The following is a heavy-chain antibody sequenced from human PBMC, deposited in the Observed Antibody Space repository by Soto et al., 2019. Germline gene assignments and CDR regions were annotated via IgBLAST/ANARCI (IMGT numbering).Heavy chain of an antibody. V-gene: IGHV3-23*01. CDR2: ISGSGGST. Sequence: PGGSLRLSCAASGFTFSSYAMSWVRQAPGKGLEWVSAISGSGGSTYYADSVKGRFTISRDNSKNTLYLQMNSLRAEDTAVYYCAKSTTGSYYYGMDVWGQGTTVTVSS. CDR1: GFTFSSYA. D-gene: IGHD3-10*01. CDR3: AKSTTGSYYYGMDV. J-gene: IGHJ6*02.